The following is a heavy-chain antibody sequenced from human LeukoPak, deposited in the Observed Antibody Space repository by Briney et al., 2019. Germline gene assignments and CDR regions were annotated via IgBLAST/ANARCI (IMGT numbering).Heavy chain of an antibody. V-gene: IGHV4-34*01. CDR1: GGSFSGYY. D-gene: IGHD2-15*01. CDR2: INHSGST. CDR3: ARGRYCSGGSCYPRPVDY. Sequence: SETLSPTCAVYGGSFSGYYWSWIRQPPGKGLKWIGEINHSGSTNYNPSLKSRVTISVDTSKNQFSLKLSSVTAADTAVYYCARGRYCSGGSCYPRPVDYWGQGTLVTVSS. J-gene: IGHJ4*02.